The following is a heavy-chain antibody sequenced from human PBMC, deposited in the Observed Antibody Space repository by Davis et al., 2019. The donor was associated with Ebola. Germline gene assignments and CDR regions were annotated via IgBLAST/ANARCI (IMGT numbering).Heavy chain of an antibody. D-gene: IGHD3-22*01. J-gene: IGHJ4*02. CDR2: ISSSSSYT. V-gene: IGHV3-11*06. CDR1: GGSFSGYY. Sequence: LSLTCAVYGGSFSGYYWSWIRQAPGKGLEWVSYISSSSSYTNYADSVKGRFTISRDNAKNSLYLQMNSLRAEDTAVYYCARERHYYDSSGYHQGFDYWGQGTLATVSS. CDR3: ARERHYYDSSGYHQGFDY.